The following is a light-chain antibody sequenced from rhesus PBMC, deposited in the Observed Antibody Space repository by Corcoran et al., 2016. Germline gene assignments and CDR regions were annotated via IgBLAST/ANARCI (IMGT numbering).Light chain of an antibody. CDR3: QQGYSTLT. CDR2: AAS. Sequence: DIQMSQSPSSLSASVGDKVTITCRASQGLSNALAWSQQKPGKAPTLLIDAASSLESGVPSRFSVSRSGTEFTLTTSSLQPEDFATYYCQQGYSTLTFGGGTKVELK. V-gene: IGKV1-33*02. J-gene: IGKJ4*01. CDR1: QGLSNA.